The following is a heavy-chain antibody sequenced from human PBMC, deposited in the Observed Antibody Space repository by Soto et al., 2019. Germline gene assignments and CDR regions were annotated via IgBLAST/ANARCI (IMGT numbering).Heavy chain of an antibody. V-gene: IGHV1-24*01. CDR2: FDPEDGET. CDR3: ATRGITMVPGVYYYYGMDV. J-gene: IGHJ6*02. D-gene: IGHD3-10*01. Sequence: ASVKVSCKVSGYTLTELSMRWVRQAPGKGLEWMGGFDPEDGETIYAQKFQGRVTMTEDTSTDTAYMELSSLRSEDTAVYYCATRGITMVPGVYYYYGMDVWGQGTTVTVSS. CDR1: GYTLTELS.